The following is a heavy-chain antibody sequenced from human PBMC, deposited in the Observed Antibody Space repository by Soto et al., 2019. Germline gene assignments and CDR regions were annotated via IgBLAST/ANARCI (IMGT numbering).Heavy chain of an antibody. CDR1: GITFSNYW. D-gene: IGHD3-3*01. Sequence: EVHLVESGGGLVQPGGSLRLSCAASGITFSNYWMTWVRQAPGKGLEWVANIKQDGSEKYYVDSVKGRFTISRDNAKNSLYLQMTSLRAEDTAVYYCARDQDDSSDAFDIWGQGTIVTVSS. CDR2: IKQDGSEK. V-gene: IGHV3-7*01. CDR3: ARDQDDSSDAFDI. J-gene: IGHJ3*02.